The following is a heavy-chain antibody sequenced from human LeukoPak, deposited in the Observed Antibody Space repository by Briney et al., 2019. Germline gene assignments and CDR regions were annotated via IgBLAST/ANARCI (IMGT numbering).Heavy chain of an antibody. CDR1: GGSISSYY. D-gene: IGHD6-19*01. CDR2: IYYSGST. Sequence: SETLSLTCTVSGGSISSYYWSWIRQPPGKGLEWIGYIYYSGSTNYNPSLKSRVTISVDTPKNQFSLKLSSVTAADTAVYYCARVERSSGWYLYYWGQGTLVTVSS. J-gene: IGHJ4*02. CDR3: ARVERSSGWYLYY. V-gene: IGHV4-59*01.